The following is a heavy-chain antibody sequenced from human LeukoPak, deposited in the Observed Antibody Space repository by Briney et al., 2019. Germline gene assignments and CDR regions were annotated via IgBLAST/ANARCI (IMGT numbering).Heavy chain of an antibody. V-gene: IGHV1-69*05. CDR3: ARGDYGDYGAFDI. J-gene: IGHJ3*02. D-gene: IGHD4-17*01. CDR2: IIPIFGTA. CDR1: GGTFSSYV. Sequence: GASVKVSWKASGGTFSSYVISWVRQAPGQGLEWMGRIIPIFGTANYAQKLQGRVTISTDESTSTTYMELSSLRSGDRAVYYCARGDYGDYGAFDIWGQGTMVTVSS.